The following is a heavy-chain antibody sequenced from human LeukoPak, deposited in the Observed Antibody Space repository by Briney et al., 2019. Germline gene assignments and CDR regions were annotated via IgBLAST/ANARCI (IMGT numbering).Heavy chain of an antibody. CDR3: AKTYSSSWYPLGY. Sequence: GGSLRLSCAASGFTFSSYLMHWVRQAPGKGLVWVSRINSDGSSTSYADSVKGRFTISRDNAKNTLYLQMNSLRAEDTAVYYCAKTYSSSWYPLGYWGQGTLVTVSS. CDR2: INSDGSST. V-gene: IGHV3-74*01. J-gene: IGHJ4*02. CDR1: GFTFSSYL. D-gene: IGHD6-13*01.